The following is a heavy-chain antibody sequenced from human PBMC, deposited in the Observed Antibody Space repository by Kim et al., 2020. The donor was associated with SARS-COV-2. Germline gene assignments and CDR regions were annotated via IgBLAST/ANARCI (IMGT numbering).Heavy chain of an antibody. CDR1: GFTFDNAW. J-gene: IGHJ5*01. D-gene: IGHD3-10*01. CDR2: IKSKTDGETI. CDR3: TTHLFTPRRRGFRMVWGAQIDS. Sequence: GGSLRLSCAASGFTFDNAWMTWVRQAPGKGLESVGRIKSKTDGETIDYAAPVKGRFTISRDDSRNTLFLQMDSLKVEDTAVYFCTTHLFTPRRRGFRMVWGAQIDSWGQGTRVTVSS. V-gene: IGHV3-15*05.